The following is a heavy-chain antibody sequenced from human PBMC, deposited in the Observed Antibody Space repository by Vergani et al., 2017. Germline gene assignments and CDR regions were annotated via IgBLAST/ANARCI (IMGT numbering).Heavy chain of an antibody. V-gene: IGHV4-59*01. CDR2: IYYSGST. D-gene: IGHD3-10*01. J-gene: IGHJ4*02. CDR1: GASISSYY. CDR3: ARGVVYLGGFDY. Sequence: QVQLQESGPGLVKPSETLSLTCTVSGASISSYYWSWIRQPPGKGLEWIGYIYYSGSTTYHPSLKSLVTISVDTSKNQFSLKLSSVTAADTAVYYCARGVVYLGGFDYWGQGTLVTVSS.